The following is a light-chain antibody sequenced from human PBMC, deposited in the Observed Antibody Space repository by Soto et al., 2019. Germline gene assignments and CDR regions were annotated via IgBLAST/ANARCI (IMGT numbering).Light chain of an antibody. CDR3: RQYGGTPPYS. V-gene: IGKV3-20*01. CDR2: AAS. J-gene: IGKJ2*01. Sequence: EVVLTQSPGTLSLSPGERATLSCRASQSVTASYFAWYQQKPGQAPRLLIYAASTRDTGIPDRFSGIGSGTVFPRPISRLEPEDFAVYYCRQYGGTPPYSFGQGPILQMK. CDR1: QSVTASY.